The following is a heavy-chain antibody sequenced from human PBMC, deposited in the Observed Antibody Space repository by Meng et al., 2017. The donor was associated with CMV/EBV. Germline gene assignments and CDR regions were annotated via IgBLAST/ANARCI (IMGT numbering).Heavy chain of an antibody. CDR3: ARGSRRLPRFNWFDP. J-gene: IGHJ5*02. CDR1: GGSFSGYY. V-gene: IGHV4-34*01. CDR2: INHSGST. D-gene: IGHD3-3*01. Sequence: QVHLQQWGAGLLKPSETLSLTCAVYGGSFSGYYWSWIRQPPGKGLEWIGEINHSGSTNYNPSLKSRVTISVDTSKNQFSLKLSSVTAADTAVYYCARGSRRLPRFNWFDPWGQGTLVTVSS.